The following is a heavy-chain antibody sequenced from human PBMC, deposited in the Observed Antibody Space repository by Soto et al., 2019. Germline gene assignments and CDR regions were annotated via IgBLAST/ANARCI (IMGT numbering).Heavy chain of an antibody. D-gene: IGHD3-22*01. CDR3: ASEGRRDDSSRSPAGWFDP. Sequence: QVQLVQSGAEVKKPGSSVKVSCKASGGTFSSYAISWVRQAPGQGLEWMGGIIPIFGTANYAQKFQGRVTITADESTSTAYMELSSLRSEDTAVYYCASEGRRDDSSRSPAGWFDPWGQGTLVTVSS. CDR2: IIPIFGTA. V-gene: IGHV1-69*01. CDR1: GGTFSSYA. J-gene: IGHJ5*02.